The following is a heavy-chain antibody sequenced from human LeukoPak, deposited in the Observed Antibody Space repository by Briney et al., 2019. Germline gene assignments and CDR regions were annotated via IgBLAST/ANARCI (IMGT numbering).Heavy chain of an antibody. D-gene: IGHD6-13*01. J-gene: IGHJ4*02. V-gene: IGHV3-7*01. CDR1: GFTFSNNW. CDR2: IKQEGSEK. CDR3: ARMGYSSSCTDY. Sequence: GGSLRLSCAASGFTFSNNWMSWVSQAAGEVLGWVANIKQEGSEKYYINSVKGRFTTSRDNAKNSQYLQMNSLRAEDTAVYYCARMGYSSSCTDYWGQGTLVTVSS.